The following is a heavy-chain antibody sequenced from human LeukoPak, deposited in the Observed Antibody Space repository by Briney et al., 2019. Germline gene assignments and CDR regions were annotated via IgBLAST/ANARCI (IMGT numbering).Heavy chain of an antibody. CDR2: TYYRSKWYN. V-gene: IGHV6-1*01. J-gene: IGHJ3*02. Sequence: SQTLSLTCAISGDSVSSNSAAWNWTRQSPSKGLEWLGRTYYRSKWYNDYAVSVKSRITINPDTSKNQFSLQLNSVTPEDTAVYYCARDNIPAHINDAFDIWGQGRMVTVSA. D-gene: IGHD6-13*01. CDR3: ARDNIPAHINDAFDI. CDR1: GDSVSSNSAA.